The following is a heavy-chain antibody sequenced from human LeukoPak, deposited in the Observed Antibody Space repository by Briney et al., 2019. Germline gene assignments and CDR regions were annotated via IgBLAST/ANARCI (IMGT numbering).Heavy chain of an antibody. CDR1: GFSFSSYG. V-gene: IGHV4-34*01. CDR2: INHSGST. D-gene: IGHD6-13*01. J-gene: IGHJ4*02. CDR3: ASEEQQLVRDY. Sequence: PGGSLRLSCAASGFSFSSYGMHWIRQPPGKGLEWIGEINHSGSTNYNPSLKSRVTISVDTSKNQFSLKLSSVTAADTAVYYCASEEQQLVRDYWGQGTLVTVSS.